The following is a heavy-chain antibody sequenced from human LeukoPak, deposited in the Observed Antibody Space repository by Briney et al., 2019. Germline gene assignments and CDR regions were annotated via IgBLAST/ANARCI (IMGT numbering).Heavy chain of an antibody. J-gene: IGHJ4*02. CDR2: IFYTGGT. CDR3: ARRITPAGNWDY. Sequence: PSETLSLTCTVSGGSISSGGYYWSWIRQPPGKGLELIGYIFYTGGTNYNPSLESRVTISVDTSKNQFSLKLSSVTAADTAVYYCARRITPAGNWDYWGQGTLVTVSS. CDR1: GGSISSGGYY. V-gene: IGHV4-61*08. D-gene: IGHD6-13*01.